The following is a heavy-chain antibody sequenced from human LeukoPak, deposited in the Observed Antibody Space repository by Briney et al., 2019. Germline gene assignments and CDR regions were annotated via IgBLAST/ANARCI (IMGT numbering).Heavy chain of an antibody. CDR1: GFTFNIYA. J-gene: IGHJ4*02. CDR2: ISGSGGNT. D-gene: IGHD3-22*01. CDR3: PKRYYYDSTGYYSSFDY. V-gene: IGHV3-23*01. Sequence: GGSLRLSCAASGFTFNIYAITWVRQAPGKGLEWVSAISGSGGNTYYADSVKGRFTISRDNTENTLYLQMNRLRAEDTAVYYCPKRYYYDSTGYYSSFDYWGQGTLVTVSS.